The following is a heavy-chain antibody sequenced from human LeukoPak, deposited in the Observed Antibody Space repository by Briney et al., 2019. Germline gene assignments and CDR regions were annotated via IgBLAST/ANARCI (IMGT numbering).Heavy chain of an antibody. CDR1: VYTLTGYY. V-gene: IGHV1-2*02. Sequence: GASVKVSCKASVYTLTGYYMHWVRQAPGQGLEWMGWINPNSGGTNYAQKFQGRVTLTRDTSISTAYMELSRLGSDATAVYYCARVMVSRSLGYWGQATLVTVSS. CDR2: INPNSGGT. D-gene: IGHD2-8*01. J-gene: IGHJ4*02. CDR3: ARVMVSRSLGY.